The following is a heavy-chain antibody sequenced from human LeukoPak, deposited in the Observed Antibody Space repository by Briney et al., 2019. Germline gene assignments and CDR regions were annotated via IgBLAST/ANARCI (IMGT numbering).Heavy chain of an antibody. CDR3: ARVRGGSYYYYYYGMDV. V-gene: IGHV4-4*07. J-gene: IGHJ6*02. D-gene: IGHD1-26*01. CDR2: IYTSGST. Sequence: PSETLSLTSTVSTGSISSYYWSWIRHPAGKGLEWIGRIYTSGSTNYNPSLKSRVTMSVDTSKNQFSLKLSSVTAADTAVYYCARVRGGSYYYYYYGMDVWGQGTTVTVSS. CDR1: TGSISSYY.